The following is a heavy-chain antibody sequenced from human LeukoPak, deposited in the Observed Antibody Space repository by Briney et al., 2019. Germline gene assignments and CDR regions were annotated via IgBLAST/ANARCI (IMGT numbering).Heavy chain of an antibody. J-gene: IGHJ4*02. CDR1: GFTFSSYS. CDR2: ISSSSSTI. V-gene: IGHV3-48*04. Sequence: GGSLRLSCAASGFTFSSYSMNWVRQAPGKGLEWVSYISSSSSTIYYADSVKGRFTISRDNAKNSLYLQMNSLRAEDTAVYYCARHGGSYLAPRWGQGTLVTVSS. CDR3: ARHGGSYLAPR. D-gene: IGHD1-26*01.